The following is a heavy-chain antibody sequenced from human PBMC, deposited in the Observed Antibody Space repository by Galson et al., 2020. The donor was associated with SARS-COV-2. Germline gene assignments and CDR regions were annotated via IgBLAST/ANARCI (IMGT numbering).Heavy chain of an antibody. J-gene: IGHJ6*02. CDR1: GFTFSSYS. V-gene: IGHV3-21*01. Sequence: GGSLRLSCAASGFTFSSYSMNWVRQAPGKGLEWVSSISSSSSYIYYADSVKGRFTISRDNAKNSLYLQMNSLRAEDTAVYYCARDRGSIGYCTNGVCPTYGMDVWGQGTTVTVSS. CDR3: ARDRGSIGYCTNGVCPTYGMDV. CDR2: ISSSSSYI. D-gene: IGHD2-8*01.